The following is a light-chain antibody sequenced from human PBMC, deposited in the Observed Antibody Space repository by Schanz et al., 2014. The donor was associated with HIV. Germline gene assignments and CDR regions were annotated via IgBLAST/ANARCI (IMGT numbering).Light chain of an antibody. J-gene: IGLJ1*01. V-gene: IGLV2-14*02. CDR3: CSYTRNYTRL. Sequence: QSVLTQPASVSGSPGQSITISCTGTSSDVGSYNLVSWYQQYPGKAPKLMIYEISKWPSGVSNRFSGSKSGNTASLTISGLQAEDEADYYCCSYTRNYTRLFGTGTKLTVL. CDR2: EIS. CDR1: SSDVGSYNL.